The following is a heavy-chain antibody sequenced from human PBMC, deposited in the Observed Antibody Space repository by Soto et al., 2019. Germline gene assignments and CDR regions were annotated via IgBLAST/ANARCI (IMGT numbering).Heavy chain of an antibody. D-gene: IGHD6-13*01. CDR1: GFTFSNYA. V-gene: IGHV3-23*01. Sequence: EVQLLESGGGLVQPGGSLRLSCAASGFTFSNYAMTWVRQAPGKGLECVSTINTSGGNTHYADSVKGRFSVSRDNSKNTLSMQMNCLRAEDTAVYYCTKDWQHDSRGQGTLVTVSS. CDR2: INTSGGNT. CDR3: TKDWQHDS. J-gene: IGHJ5*01.